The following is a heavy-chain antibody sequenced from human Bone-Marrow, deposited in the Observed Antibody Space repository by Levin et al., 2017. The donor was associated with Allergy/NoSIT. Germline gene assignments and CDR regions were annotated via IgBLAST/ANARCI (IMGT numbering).Heavy chain of an antibody. J-gene: IGHJ4*02. D-gene: IGHD3-22*01. CDR3: ITDQDHYSDTSYFDY. CDR2: IKSETDGGTT. Sequence: GESLKISCAASGFTFSDAWMNWVRQAPGKGLEWVGRIKSETDGGTTDYAAPVKGRFTISRDDSKNTLYLQMNSLKTEDTAVYYCITDQDHYSDTSYFDYWGQGTLVTVSS. V-gene: IGHV3-15*01. CDR1: GFTFSDAW.